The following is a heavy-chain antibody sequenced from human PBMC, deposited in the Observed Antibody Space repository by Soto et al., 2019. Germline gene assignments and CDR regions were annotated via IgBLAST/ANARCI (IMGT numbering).Heavy chain of an antibody. Sequence: PSDTLSLTCTIHCPSISSSNYYWGWIGEPPGKGLEWIGSIYYSGSTYYNPSLKSRVTISVDTSKNQFSLKLSSVTAADTAVYYCARHGASGWYVDYYYGMDVWGQGTTVS. V-gene: IGHV4-39*01. D-gene: IGHD6-19*01. CDR1: CPSISSSNYY. CDR3: ARHGASGWYVDYYYGMDV. CDR2: IYYSGST. J-gene: IGHJ6*02.